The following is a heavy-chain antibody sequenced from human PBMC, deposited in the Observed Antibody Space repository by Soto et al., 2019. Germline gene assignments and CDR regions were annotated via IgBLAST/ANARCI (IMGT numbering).Heavy chain of an antibody. Sequence: QLQLQESGPGLVKPSETLPLTCTVSGGSISSSSYYWGWIRQPPGKGLEWIGSIYYSGSTYYNPSLKSRVTISVDTSKNQFSLKLSSVTAADTAVYYCARRGPPAEYFQHWGQGTLVTVSS. V-gene: IGHV4-39*01. CDR1: GGSISSSSYY. CDR2: IYYSGST. J-gene: IGHJ1*01. CDR3: ARRGPPAEYFQH.